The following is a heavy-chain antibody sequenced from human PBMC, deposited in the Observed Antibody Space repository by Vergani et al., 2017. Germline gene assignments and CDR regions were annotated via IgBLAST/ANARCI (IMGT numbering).Heavy chain of an antibody. CDR1: GFTFSSYW. V-gene: IGHV3-7*03. J-gene: IGHJ4*02. CDR3: AKERYSSGWYFTLFDY. Sequence: EVQLVESGGGLVQPGGSLRLSCAASGFTFSSYWMSWVRQAPGKGLEWVANIKQDGSEKYYVDSVKGRFTISRDNAKNSLYLQMNSLRAEDTAVYYCAKERYSSGWYFTLFDYWGQGTLVTVSS. D-gene: IGHD6-19*01. CDR2: IKQDGSEK.